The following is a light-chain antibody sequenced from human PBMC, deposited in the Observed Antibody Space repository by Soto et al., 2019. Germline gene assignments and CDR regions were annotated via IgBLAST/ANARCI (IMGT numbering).Light chain of an antibody. CDR3: SSYTSSSPLV. CDR2: DVS. V-gene: IGLV2-14*01. Sequence: QSVLTQPASVSGSPGQSITISCTGTSSDVGGYNYVSWYQQHPGKDPKLMIYDVSNRPPGVSNRFSGTKSGNTASLTIAGLQAEDGADYYCSSYTSSSPLVFGGGTKLTVL. J-gene: IGLJ2*01. CDR1: SSDVGGYNY.